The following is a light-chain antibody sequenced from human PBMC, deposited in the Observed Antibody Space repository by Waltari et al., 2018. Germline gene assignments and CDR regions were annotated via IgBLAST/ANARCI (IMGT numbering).Light chain of an antibody. CDR3: SSYTSSSTLNWV. CDR1: SSDFGGYNY. CDR2: EVS. J-gene: IGLJ3*02. Sequence: QSALTQPASVSGSPGQSITISCTGTSSDFGGYNYVSWYQQHPGKAPKLMIYEVSNRPSGVSNRFSGSKSGNTASLTISGLQAEDEADYYCSSYTSSSTLNWVFGGGTKLTVL. V-gene: IGLV2-14*01.